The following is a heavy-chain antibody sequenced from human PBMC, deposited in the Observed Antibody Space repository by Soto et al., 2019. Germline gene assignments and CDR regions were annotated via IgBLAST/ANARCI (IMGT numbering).Heavy chain of an antibody. CDR2: INTYNGNT. CDR3: ARDPSYYGMDV. Sequence: ASVKVSCKASGYTFTNYGISWVRQAPGQGLEWMGWINTYNGNTNHAQKLQGRVTMTTDTSTSTAYMELRSLRSEDTAVYYCARDPSYYGMDVWGQGTTVTVSS. V-gene: IGHV1-18*01. CDR1: GYTFTNYG. J-gene: IGHJ6*02.